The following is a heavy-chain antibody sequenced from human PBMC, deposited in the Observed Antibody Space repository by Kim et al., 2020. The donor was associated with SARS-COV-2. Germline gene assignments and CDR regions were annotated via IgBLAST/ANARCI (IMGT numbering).Heavy chain of an antibody. CDR2: ST. CDR3: ARVRLGDFDY. J-gene: IGHJ4*02. Sequence: STYYNPSLKSRVTISVDTSKNQFSLKLGSVTAAATAVYYCARVRLGDFDYWGQGTLVTVSS. V-gene: IGHV4-31*02. D-gene: IGHD7-27*01.